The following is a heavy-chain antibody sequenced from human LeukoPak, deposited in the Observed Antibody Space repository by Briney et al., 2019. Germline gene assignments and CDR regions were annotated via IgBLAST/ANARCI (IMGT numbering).Heavy chain of an antibody. CDR2: ISYDGSNK. CDR3: AKECGGDCYSGFDY. V-gene: IGHV3-30*18. D-gene: IGHD2-21*02. Sequence: GGSLRLSCAASGFTFSSYGMHWVRQAPGKGLEWVAVISYDGSNKYYADSVKGRFTISRDNSKNTLYLQMSSLRAEDTAVYYCAKECGGDCYSGFDYWGQGTLVTVSS. J-gene: IGHJ4*02. CDR1: GFTFSSYG.